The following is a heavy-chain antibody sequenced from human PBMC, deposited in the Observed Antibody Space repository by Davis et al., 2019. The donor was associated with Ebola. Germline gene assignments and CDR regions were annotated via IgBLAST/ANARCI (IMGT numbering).Heavy chain of an antibody. Sequence: SETLSLTCAVYGGSFSSYYWSWIRQPPGKGLEWIGYIYYSGSTNYNPSLKSRVTISVDTSKNQFSLKLSSVTAADTAVYYCARETRGYSYGAGEYYYYGMDVWGQGTTVTVSS. CDR2: IYYSGST. V-gene: IGHV4-59*01. CDR1: GGSFSSYY. D-gene: IGHD5-18*01. J-gene: IGHJ6*02. CDR3: ARETRGYSYGAGEYYYYGMDV.